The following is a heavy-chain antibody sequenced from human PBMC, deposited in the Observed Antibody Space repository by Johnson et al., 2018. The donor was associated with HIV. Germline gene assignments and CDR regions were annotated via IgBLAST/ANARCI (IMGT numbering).Heavy chain of an antibody. CDR1: GFTFSDYY. J-gene: IGHJ3*02. V-gene: IGHV3-11*04. CDR2: ISSSGSTI. CDR3: ATIAANGAAFDI. D-gene: IGHD6-25*01. Sequence: QVQLVESGGGVVQPGGSLRLSCAASGFTFSDYYMVWIRQAPGKGLEWLSYISSSGSTIYYADSVKGRFTISRDNAKNTLYLQMNSLRPEDTAAYYCATIAANGAAFDIWGQGTLVTVSS.